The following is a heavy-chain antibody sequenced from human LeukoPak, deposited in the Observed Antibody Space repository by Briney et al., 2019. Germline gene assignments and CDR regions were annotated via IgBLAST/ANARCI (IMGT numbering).Heavy chain of an antibody. CDR2: ISGSGGST. V-gene: IGHV3-23*01. J-gene: IGHJ4*02. Sequence: PGGSLRLSCAASGFTFSSYAMSWARQAPGKGLGWVSAISGSGGSTYYADSVKGRFTISRDNSKNTLYLQMNSLRAEDTAVYYCAKDRDYYDGSGYRDYWGQGTLVTVSS. CDR3: AKDRDYYDGSGYRDY. D-gene: IGHD3-22*01. CDR1: GFTFSSYA.